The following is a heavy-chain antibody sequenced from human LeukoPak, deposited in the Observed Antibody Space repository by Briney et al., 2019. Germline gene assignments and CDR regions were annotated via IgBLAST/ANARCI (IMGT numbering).Heavy chain of an antibody. V-gene: IGHV4-38-2*02. CDR3: ARGMGLDIVATIHDY. CDR2: IYHRGST. Sequence: SETLSLTCTVSGYSISSGYYWGWIRQPPGKGLEWIGSIYHRGSTYYNPSLKSRVTISVDTSKTQFSLKLSSVTAADTAVYSCARGMGLDIVATIHDYWGQGTLVTVSS. D-gene: IGHD5-12*01. CDR1: GYSISSGYY. J-gene: IGHJ4*02.